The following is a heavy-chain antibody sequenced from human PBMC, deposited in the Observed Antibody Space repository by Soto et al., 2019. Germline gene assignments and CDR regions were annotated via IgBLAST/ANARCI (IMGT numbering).Heavy chain of an antibody. D-gene: IGHD2-15*01. J-gene: IGHJ4*02. CDR1: GGSRSTNP. CDR3: ARRYSGGFYRFFDS. CDR2: TGSWTGPG. Sequence: QVQLVQSGTEVKKPGSSVKVSCKASGGSRSTNPISWVRQAPGQGLEWMGGTGSWTGPGNHAQKFQGRLTVTADKSTSTVYMELTNLSSEDTAVYYCARRYSGGFYRFFDSWGQGTLVTVSS. V-gene: IGHV1-69*06.